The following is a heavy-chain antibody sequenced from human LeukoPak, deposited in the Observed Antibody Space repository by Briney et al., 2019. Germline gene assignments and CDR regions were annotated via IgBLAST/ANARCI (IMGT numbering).Heavy chain of an antibody. D-gene: IGHD3-16*01. CDR3: AREGLGELTLDY. V-gene: IGHV1-18*01. CDR1: GYSFSMWG. Sequence: ASVKVSCKTSGYSFSMWGISWVRQAPGQGLEWMGWISTYNGDTNYAQKLQGRVTMTTDTSTNTAYMELRSLRSDDTAVYYCAREGLGELTLDYWGQGTLVTVSS. J-gene: IGHJ4*02. CDR2: ISTYNGDT.